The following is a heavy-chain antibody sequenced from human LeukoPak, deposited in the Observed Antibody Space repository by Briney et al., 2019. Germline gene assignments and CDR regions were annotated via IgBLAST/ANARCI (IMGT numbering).Heavy chain of an antibody. J-gene: IGHJ6*03. CDR1: GFTFSSYN. Sequence: GGSLRLSCVASGFTFSSYNMNWVRQAPGKGLEWVSSTTSSSSYIYYADSVKGRFTISRDNAKNSLYLQMNSLTAEDTAVYYCARDPYSGSYSADVYYYMDVWGKGTTVTVSS. CDR2: TTSSSSYI. D-gene: IGHD1-26*01. V-gene: IGHV3-21*06. CDR3: ARDPYSGSYSADVYYYMDV.